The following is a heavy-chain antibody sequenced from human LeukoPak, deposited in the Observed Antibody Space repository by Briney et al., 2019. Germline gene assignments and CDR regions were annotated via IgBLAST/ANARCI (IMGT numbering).Heavy chain of an antibody. CDR2: ISGSGSTT. Sequence: GGSLRLSCAASGFTFSSYIVTWVRQAPGKGPEWVSSISGSGSTTYFADSVKGRFTISRDNSKNTLYLQMSSLRAEDTAIYYCAKDSTVSGSYYGMDIWGQGTTVTVSS. D-gene: IGHD3-22*01. J-gene: IGHJ6*02. CDR1: GFTFSSYI. CDR3: AKDSTVSGSYYGMDI. V-gene: IGHV3-23*01.